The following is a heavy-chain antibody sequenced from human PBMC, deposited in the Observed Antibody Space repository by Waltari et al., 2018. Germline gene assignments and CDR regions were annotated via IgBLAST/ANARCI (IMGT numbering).Heavy chain of an antibody. J-gene: IGHJ4*02. CDR1: GYTFTNSE. V-gene: IGHV1-8*01. CDR3: VRGTSRSRFFDY. D-gene: IGHD3-10*01. Sequence: QVPLVQSGAEVKKPGASVKVSCKASGYTFTNSEIHWVRQATGQGLEWMGWMNPDSGNTGYTEEFQGRVTMTKNNSINTAYMELNSLRSDDTAVYYCVRGTSRSRFFDYWGQGSLVVVSS. CDR2: MNPDSGNT.